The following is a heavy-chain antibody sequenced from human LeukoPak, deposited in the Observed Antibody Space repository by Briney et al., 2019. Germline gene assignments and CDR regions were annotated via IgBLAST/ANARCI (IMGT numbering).Heavy chain of an antibody. V-gene: IGHV3-53*01. CDR2: IYSGGST. J-gene: IGHJ4*02. CDR3: VKEETRSDYYLQYYFDY. D-gene: IGHD3-3*01. Sequence: PGGSLRLSCAASGFTVSSNYMSWVRQAPGKGLEWVSVIYSGGSTYYADSVKGRFTISRDNSKNTLYLQMNSLRAEDTAVYYCVKEETRSDYYLQYYFDYWGQGTLVTVSS. CDR1: GFTVSSNY.